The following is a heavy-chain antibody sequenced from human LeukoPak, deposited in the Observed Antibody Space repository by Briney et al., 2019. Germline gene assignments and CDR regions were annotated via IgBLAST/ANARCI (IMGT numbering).Heavy chain of an antibody. Sequence: ASVKVSCKASGYTFTSYAMHWVRQAPGQRLEWMGWINAGNGNTKYSQKFQGRVTITRDTSASTAYMELSSLRSEDMAVYYCATTRLFIAAAGISPDYWGQGTLVTVSS. CDR2: INAGNGNT. CDR1: GYTFTSYA. V-gene: IGHV1-3*01. CDR3: ATTRLFIAAAGISPDY. J-gene: IGHJ4*02. D-gene: IGHD6-13*01.